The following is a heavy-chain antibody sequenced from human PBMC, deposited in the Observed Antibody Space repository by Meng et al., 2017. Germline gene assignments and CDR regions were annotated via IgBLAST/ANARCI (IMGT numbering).Heavy chain of an antibody. CDR2: IYYSGST. V-gene: IGHV4-59*01. CDR3: ATWNDRSGFGGYFDY. D-gene: IGHD3-22*01. Sequence: SETLSLTCTVSGGSISSYYWSWIRQPPGKGLEWIGYIYYSGSTNYNPSLKSRVTISVDTSKNQFSLKLSSVTAADTAVYYCATWNDRSGFGGYFDYWGQGKLVNGAS. CDR1: GGSISSYY. J-gene: IGHJ4*02.